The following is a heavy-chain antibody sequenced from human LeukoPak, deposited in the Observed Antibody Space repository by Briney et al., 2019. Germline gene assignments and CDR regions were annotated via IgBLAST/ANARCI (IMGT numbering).Heavy chain of an antibody. CDR2: VSAYNGNT. J-gene: IGHJ5*02. V-gene: IGHV1-18*01. D-gene: IGHD3-3*01. Sequence: AAVKVSCKASGGTFSSYAISWVRPAPGQGLEGMGWVSAYNGNTNYAQKLQGRVTMTTDTSTSTAYMELRSLRSDDTAVYYCARDNTQYDFWSGYGSGWFDPWGQGTLVTVSS. CDR1: GGTFSSYA. CDR3: ARDNTQYDFWSGYGSGWFDP.